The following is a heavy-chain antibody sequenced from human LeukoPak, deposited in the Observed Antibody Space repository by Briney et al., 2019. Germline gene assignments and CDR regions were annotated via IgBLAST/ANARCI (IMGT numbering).Heavy chain of an antibody. CDR2: IWYDGTKK. Sequence: GGSLRLSCAASGFTFRSYGMHWVRQPPGKELEWVAVIWYDGTKKYYSDSVKGRFTISRDNSENTLYLQMNSLRAEDTAMYYCARDPFSGQWLPDAFDIWGQGTMVTVSS. D-gene: IGHD6-19*01. CDR3: ARDPFSGQWLPDAFDI. CDR1: GFTFRSYG. J-gene: IGHJ3*02. V-gene: IGHV3-33*01.